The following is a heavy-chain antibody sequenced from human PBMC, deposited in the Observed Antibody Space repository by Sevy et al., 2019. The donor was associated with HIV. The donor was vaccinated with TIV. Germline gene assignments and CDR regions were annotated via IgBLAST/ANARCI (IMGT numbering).Heavy chain of an antibody. Sequence: GGSLRLSCAASGFTFSRYGIHWVRRAPGKGLEWVAGIWFDGSKKFYVESVKGRFTISRDNSKKMLYLQMNSLRAEDTAVYYCAKELYEGDVNSNFDSWGQGTLVTVSS. CDR3: AKELYEGDVNSNFDS. V-gene: IGHV3-33*06. CDR2: IWFDGSKK. J-gene: IGHJ4*02. D-gene: IGHD2-21*01. CDR1: GFTFSRYG.